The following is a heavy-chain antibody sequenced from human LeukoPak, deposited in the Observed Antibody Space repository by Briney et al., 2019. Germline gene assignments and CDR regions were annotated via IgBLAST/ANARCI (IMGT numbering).Heavy chain of an antibody. D-gene: IGHD2-15*01. J-gene: IGHJ6*03. CDR3: ARGDSGGIYYYYMDV. Sequence: SETLSLTCTVSGGSISSSSYYWGWIRQPPGKGLEWIGSIYHSGSTYYNPSLKSRVTIAVETSKNQFSLKLSSVTAADTAVYYCARGDSGGIYYYYMDVWGKGTTVTISS. CDR1: GGSISSSSYY. V-gene: IGHV4-39*07. CDR2: IYHSGST.